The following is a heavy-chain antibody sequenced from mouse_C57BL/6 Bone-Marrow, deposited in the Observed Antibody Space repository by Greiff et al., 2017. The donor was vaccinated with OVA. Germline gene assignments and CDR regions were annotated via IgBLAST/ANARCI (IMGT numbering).Heavy chain of an antibody. D-gene: IGHD1-1*01. Sequence: EVKLQQSGPELVKPGASVKIPCKASGYTFTDYNMDWVKQSHGKSLEWIGDINPNNGGTIYNQKFKGKATLTVDKSSSTAYMELRSLTSEDTAVYYCARAYYYGSSFYFDVWGTGTTVTVSS. CDR2: INPNNGGT. V-gene: IGHV1-18*01. CDR1: GYTFTDYN. CDR3: ARAYYYGSSFYFDV. J-gene: IGHJ1*03.